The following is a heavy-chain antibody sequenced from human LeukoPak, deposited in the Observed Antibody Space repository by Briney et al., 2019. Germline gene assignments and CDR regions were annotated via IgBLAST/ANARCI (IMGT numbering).Heavy chain of an antibody. CDR3: ARAGSVPSAIAYYCYYMDV. J-gene: IGHJ6*03. CDR1: GGSFSGYY. Sequence: PSETLSLTCAVYGGSFSGYYWSWIRQPPGKGLEWIGEINHSGSTNYNPSLKSRVTISVDTSKNQFSLKLSSVTAADTAVYYCARAGSVPSAIAYYCYYMDVWGKGTTVTVSS. D-gene: IGHD2-2*02. V-gene: IGHV4-34*01. CDR2: INHSGST.